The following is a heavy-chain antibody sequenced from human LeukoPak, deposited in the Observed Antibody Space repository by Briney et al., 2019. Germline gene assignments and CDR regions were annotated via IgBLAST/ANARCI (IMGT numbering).Heavy chain of an antibody. V-gene: IGHV3-23*01. J-gene: IGHJ4*02. CDR1: GFTFSNHA. Sequence: QPGGSLRLPCAASGFTFSNHAMNWVRQVPGKGLEWVSGISGRADSTYYADSVKGRFTISRDNSKNTLYLQMSGLRGEDTAVYYCAKVLVGDDYGDYVFDYWGQGTLVTVSS. CDR3: AKVLVGDDYGDYVFDY. D-gene: IGHD4-17*01. CDR2: ISGRADST.